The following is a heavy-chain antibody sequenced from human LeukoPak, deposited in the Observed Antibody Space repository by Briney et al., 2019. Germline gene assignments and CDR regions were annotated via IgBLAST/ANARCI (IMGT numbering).Heavy chain of an antibody. V-gene: IGHV4-59*01. CDR3: ARGLYDNSSYYFSY. CDR1: GGSISSYY. D-gene: IGHD3-22*01. J-gene: IGHJ4*02. Sequence: PSETLSLTCTVSGGSISSYYWSWIRQPPGKGLEWIGYIYYSGSTNYNPSLKSRVTISVDTSKNQFSLKLSSVTAADTAVYYCARGLYDNSSYYFSYWGQGTLVTVS. CDR2: IYYSGST.